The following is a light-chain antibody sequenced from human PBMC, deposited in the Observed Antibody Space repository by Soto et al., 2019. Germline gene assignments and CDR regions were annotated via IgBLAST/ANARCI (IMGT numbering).Light chain of an antibody. CDR3: QQSYTAPFT. CDR1: RSISNY. V-gene: IGKV1-39*01. J-gene: IGKJ3*01. CDR2: GAS. Sequence: DIQMTQSPSSLSASVGDTVTIACRASRSISNYLNWYQQKPGRAPNLLISGASTLQRGVPSRFSGSGSGTTFTLTITSLQHDDFAIDFCQQSYTAPFTFGPGTKVEIK.